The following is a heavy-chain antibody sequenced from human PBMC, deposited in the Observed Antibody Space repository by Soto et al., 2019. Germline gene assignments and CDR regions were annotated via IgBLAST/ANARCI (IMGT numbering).Heavy chain of an antibody. CDR2: IYHTGGA. Sequence: QVQLQESGPGLVKPSGTLSLTCAVSGGSVSTSDWWSWVRQPPGKGLEWIGEIYHTGGANYNPSLKSRVTMSVDKSKKQFSLKLRSVTAADTAVYFSARLAVADGLFYYGMDVWGQGTTVTVSS. D-gene: IGHD6-19*01. J-gene: IGHJ6*02. V-gene: IGHV4-4*02. CDR3: ARLAVADGLFYYGMDV. CDR1: GGSVSTSDW.